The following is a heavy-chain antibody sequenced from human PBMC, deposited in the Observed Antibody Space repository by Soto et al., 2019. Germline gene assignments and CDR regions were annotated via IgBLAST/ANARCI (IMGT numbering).Heavy chain of an antibody. V-gene: IGHV4-4*02. CDR1: GGSISSSNW. CDR3: ARDSVRGVILNYYYGMDV. D-gene: IGHD3-10*01. J-gene: IGHJ6*02. Sequence: SETLSLTCAVSGGSISSSNWWSWVRQPPGKGLEWIGEIYHSGSTNYNPSLKSRVTISVDKSKNQFSLKLNSVTAADTAVYYCARDSVRGVILNYYYGMDVWGQGTTVTVSS. CDR2: IYHSGST.